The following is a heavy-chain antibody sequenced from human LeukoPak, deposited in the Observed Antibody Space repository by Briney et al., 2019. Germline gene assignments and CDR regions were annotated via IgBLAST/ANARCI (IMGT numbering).Heavy chain of an antibody. J-gene: IGHJ4*02. V-gene: IGHV6-1*01. Sequence: PSQTLSLTCAISGDSVSSNSAAWNWIRQSPSRGLEWPGRTYYRSKWYNDYAVSVKSRITINPDTSKNQFSLQLNSVTPEDTAVYYCARESDSSGYYGGYAVDYWGQGTLVTVSS. CDR2: TYYRSKWYN. D-gene: IGHD3-22*01. CDR3: ARESDSSGYYGGYAVDY. CDR1: GDSVSSNSAA.